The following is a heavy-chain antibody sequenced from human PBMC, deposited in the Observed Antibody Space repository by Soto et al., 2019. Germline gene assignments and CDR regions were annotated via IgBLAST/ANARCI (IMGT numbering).Heavy chain of an antibody. V-gene: IGHV4-59*02. CDR1: GDSVKSYC. Sequence: PSETLSLTCSVTGDSVKSYCRSWMRQPPGKGLECMRYVYYSVSTNYNPSLKRRVTISVDTSKNQIYLRLKSVTAADTAVYYCARAETSGIHYLEYWGQESLLTPSS. J-gene: IGHJ4*02. CDR2: VYYSVST. CDR3: ARAETSGIHYLEY. D-gene: IGHD6-13*01.